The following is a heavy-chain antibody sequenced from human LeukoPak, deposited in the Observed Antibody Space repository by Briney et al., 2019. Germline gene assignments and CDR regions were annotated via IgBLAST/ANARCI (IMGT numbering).Heavy chain of an antibody. Sequence: PSETLSLTCTVSGGSISIGNYFWGWIRQPPGKGLEWIGSTYYDGSTYYNPSLKSRVTISVDKSKNQFSLKLSSVTAADTAVYYCASIQNSGSHVYFDYWGQGTLVTVSS. CDR1: GGSISIGNYF. CDR3: ASIQNSGSHVYFDY. V-gene: IGHV4-39*07. CDR2: TYYDGST. J-gene: IGHJ4*02. D-gene: IGHD1-26*01.